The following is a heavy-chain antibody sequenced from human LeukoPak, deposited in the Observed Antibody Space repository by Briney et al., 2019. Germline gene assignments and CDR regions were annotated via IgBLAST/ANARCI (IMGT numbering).Heavy chain of an antibody. CDR3: AKDLGGSSSWYRYYGMDV. Sequence: GGSLRLSCAASGFTFDDYAMHWVRQAPGKGLEWVSLISGDGGSTYYADSVKGRFTISRDNSKNSLYLQMNSLRTEDTALYYCAKDLGGSSSWYRYYGMDVWGQGTTGTVPS. V-gene: IGHV3-43*02. CDR2: ISGDGGST. D-gene: IGHD6-13*01. CDR1: GFTFDDYA. J-gene: IGHJ6*02.